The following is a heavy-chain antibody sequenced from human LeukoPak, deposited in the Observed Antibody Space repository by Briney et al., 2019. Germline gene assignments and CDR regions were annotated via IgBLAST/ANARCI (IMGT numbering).Heavy chain of an antibody. CDR2: IYYSGST. J-gene: IGHJ5*02. Sequence: PSETLSLTCSVSGGAIRSHAYYWGWIRQPPGKELEWIGSIYYSGSTYYNPSLKRRVTISVDTSKNQFSLKLSSVTAADTAVYYCARVAAAGTTDWFDPWGQGTLVTVSS. D-gene: IGHD6-13*01. CDR3: ARVAAAGTTDWFDP. CDR1: GGAIRSHAYY. V-gene: IGHV4-39*07.